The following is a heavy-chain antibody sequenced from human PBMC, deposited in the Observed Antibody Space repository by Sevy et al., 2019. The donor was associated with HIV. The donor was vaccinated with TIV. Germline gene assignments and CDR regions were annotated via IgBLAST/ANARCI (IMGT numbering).Heavy chain of an antibody. CDR1: GYTFTNYY. Sequence: ASVKVSCKASGYTFTNYYIHWVRQAPGQGLEWMGWVNPLSGAAKSAQKFQDKVTMTRDTSIATAYMELNYLISDDTAVYYCASPLGGVVVTYWGQRTLVTVSS. CDR2: VNPLSGAA. CDR3: ASPLGGVVVTY. V-gene: IGHV1-2*02. D-gene: IGHD3-22*01. J-gene: IGHJ4*02.